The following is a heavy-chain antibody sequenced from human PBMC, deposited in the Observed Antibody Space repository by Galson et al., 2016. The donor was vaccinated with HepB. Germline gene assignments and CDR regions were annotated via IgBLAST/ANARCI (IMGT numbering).Heavy chain of an antibody. D-gene: IGHD2-2*01. CDR2: IKHSEKT. CDR1: GGSFGGYY. Sequence: SETLSLTCTVYGGSFGGYYWSWIRQSPGKGLEWIGAIKHSEKTDYSSSLKSRVTISVDTSKNQFSLRLRSVTAADTAVYYCARTFCGSMSCYERIRPMDVWGEGTTVIVSS. J-gene: IGHJ6*03. V-gene: IGHV4-34*01. CDR3: ARTFCGSMSCYERIRPMDV.